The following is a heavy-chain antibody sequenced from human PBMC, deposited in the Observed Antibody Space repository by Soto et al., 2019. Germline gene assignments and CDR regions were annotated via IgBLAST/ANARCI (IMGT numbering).Heavy chain of an antibody. V-gene: IGHV1-3*01. D-gene: IGHD6-13*01. Sequence: ASVKVSCKASGYTFTSYAMHWVRQAPGQRLEWMGWINAGNGNTKYSQKFQGRVTITRDTSASTAYMELSSLRSEDTAVYYCAILRSSWDYYYYYGMDVWGQGTTVTVSS. J-gene: IGHJ6*02. CDR2: INAGNGNT. CDR3: AILRSSWDYYYYYGMDV. CDR1: GYTFTSYA.